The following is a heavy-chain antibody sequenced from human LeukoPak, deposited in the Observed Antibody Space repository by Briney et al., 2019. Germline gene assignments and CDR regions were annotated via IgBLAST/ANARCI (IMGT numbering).Heavy chain of an antibody. D-gene: IGHD5-12*01. CDR1: GLTFSTYS. CDR3: VRGGYRGFDYEY. V-gene: IGHV3-21*01. CDR2: ISPDSNYK. Sequence: GGSLRLSCAASGLTFSTYSMNWLRLAPGKGLEWVSSISPDSNYKYYVDSVKGRFTISRDNAKNSLYLQMNSLRVEDTAVYYCVRGGYRGFDYEYWGQGTLVTVSS. J-gene: IGHJ4*02.